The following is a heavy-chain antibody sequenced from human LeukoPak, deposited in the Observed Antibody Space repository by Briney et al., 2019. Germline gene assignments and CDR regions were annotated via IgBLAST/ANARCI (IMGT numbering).Heavy chain of an antibody. D-gene: IGHD5-18*01. Sequence: GGSLRPSCAASGFTFSSYSMNWVRQAPGKGLEWVSYISSSSSTIYYADSVKGRFTISRDNAKNSLYLQMNSLRAEDTAVYYCASLGYSYGKGVFDYWGQGTLVTVSS. CDR1: GFTFSSYS. V-gene: IGHV3-48*01. J-gene: IGHJ4*02. CDR2: ISSSSSTI. CDR3: ASLGYSYGKGVFDY.